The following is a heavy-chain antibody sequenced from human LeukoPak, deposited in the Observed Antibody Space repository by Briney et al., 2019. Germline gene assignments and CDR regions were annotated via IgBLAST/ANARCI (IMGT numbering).Heavy chain of an antibody. Sequence: KASETLSLTCAVYGGSFSGYYWSWIRQPPGKGLEWIGEINHSGSTNYNPSLKSRVTISVDTSKNQFSLKLSSVTAADTAVYYCARRRITMVRGVIIRLEFDYWGQGTLVTVSS. J-gene: IGHJ4*02. CDR1: GGSFSGYY. V-gene: IGHV4-34*01. D-gene: IGHD3-10*01. CDR2: INHSGST. CDR3: ARRRITMVRGVIIRLEFDY.